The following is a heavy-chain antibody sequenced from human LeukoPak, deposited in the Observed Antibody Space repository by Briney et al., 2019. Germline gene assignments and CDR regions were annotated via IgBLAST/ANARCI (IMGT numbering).Heavy chain of an antibody. D-gene: IGHD3-10*01. CDR2: IKEDGSEK. CDR3: ARGRGARGSFDN. V-gene: IGHV3-7*01. Sequence: GGSLRLSCAASGFTFSRYWMSWVRQAPGKGLECVANIKEDGSEKYYVDSVKGRFTISRDNAKNSLYLQMNSLRAEDTAVYYCARGRGARGSFDNWGQGTLVTVSS. CDR1: GFTFSRYW. J-gene: IGHJ4*02.